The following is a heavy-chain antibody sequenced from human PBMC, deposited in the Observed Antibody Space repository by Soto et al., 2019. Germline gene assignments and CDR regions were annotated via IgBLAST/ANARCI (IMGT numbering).Heavy chain of an antibody. V-gene: IGHV4-38-2*01. CDR2: IYHSGSI. J-gene: IGHJ5*02. D-gene: IGHD2-21*02. CDR1: GYSISSGYY. Sequence: SETLSLTCAVSGYSISSGYYWGWIRQPPGKGLEWIGSIYHSGSIYYNPSLKSRVSISVDTSKNHFSLKLSSVTAADTAVYYCARGKGHTGLNCFDPWGQGTLVTVAS. CDR3: ARGKGHTGLNCFDP.